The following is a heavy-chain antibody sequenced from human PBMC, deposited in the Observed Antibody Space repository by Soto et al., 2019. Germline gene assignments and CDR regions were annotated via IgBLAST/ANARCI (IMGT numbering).Heavy chain of an antibody. Sequence: GASVKVSCKASGGTFSSYTISWVRQAPGQGLEWMGRIIPILGIANYAQKFQGRVTITADKSTSTAHMELSSLRSEDTAVYYCARGIAWIQLWRRGYFVYWGPGTLVTVSS. D-gene: IGHD5-18*01. CDR3: ARGIAWIQLWRRGYFVY. V-gene: IGHV1-69*02. CDR2: IIPILGIA. CDR1: GGTFSSYT. J-gene: IGHJ4*02.